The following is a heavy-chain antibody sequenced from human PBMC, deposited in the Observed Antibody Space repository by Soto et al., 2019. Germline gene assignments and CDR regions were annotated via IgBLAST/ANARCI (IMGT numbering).Heavy chain of an antibody. CDR3: ARVGEYCGGDCYPDSWFDP. CDR1: GGSISSYY. V-gene: IGHV4-59*01. D-gene: IGHD2-21*02. J-gene: IGHJ5*02. CDR2: IYYSGST. Sequence: PSETLSLTCTVSGGSISSYYLSWIRQPPGKGLEWIGYIYYSGSTNYNPSLKSRVTISVDTSKNQFSLKLSSVTAADTAVYYCARVGEYCGGDCYPDSWFDPWGQGTLVTVSS.